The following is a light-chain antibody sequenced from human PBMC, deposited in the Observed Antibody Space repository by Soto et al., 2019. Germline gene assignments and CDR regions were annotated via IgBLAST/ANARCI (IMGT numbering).Light chain of an antibody. J-gene: IGLJ2*01. Sequence: QAVVTQPPSASGTPGQRVTISCSGSSSNIGSNTVNWYQQLPGTAPKLLIYSNNKRPSGVPDRFSGSKSGTSASLAISGLQSEDEADYYCAAWDDSPNGPVFGGGTKLTVL. V-gene: IGLV1-44*01. CDR1: SSNIGSNT. CDR3: AAWDDSPNGPV. CDR2: SNN.